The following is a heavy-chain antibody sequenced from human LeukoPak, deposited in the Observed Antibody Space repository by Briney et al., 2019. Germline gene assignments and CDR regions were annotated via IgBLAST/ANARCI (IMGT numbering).Heavy chain of an antibody. CDR3: ARPGVPGIAVAGLYYFDY. D-gene: IGHD6-19*01. J-gene: IGHJ4*02. V-gene: IGHV1-18*01. Sequence: ASVKVSCTASGYTFTSYGISWVRQAPGQGLEWMGWISAYNGNTNYAQKLQGRVTMTTDTSTSTAYMELRSLRSDDTAVYYCARPGVPGIAVAGLYYFDYWGQGTLVTVSS. CDR2: ISAYNGNT. CDR1: GYTFTSYG.